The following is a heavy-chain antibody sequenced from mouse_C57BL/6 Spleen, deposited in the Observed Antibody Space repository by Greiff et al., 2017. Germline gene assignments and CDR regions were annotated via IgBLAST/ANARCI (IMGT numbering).Heavy chain of an antibody. CDR3: ARSKGYYAMDY. CDR1: GYSFTGYY. V-gene: IGHV1-42*01. CDR2: INPSTGGT. J-gene: IGHJ4*01. Sequence: EVPLVESGPELVKPGASVKISCKASGYSFTGYYMNWVKQSPEKSLEWIGEINPSTGGTTYNQKFKAKATLTVDKSSSTAYMQLKSLTSEDSAVYYCARSKGYYAMDYWGQGTSVTVSS.